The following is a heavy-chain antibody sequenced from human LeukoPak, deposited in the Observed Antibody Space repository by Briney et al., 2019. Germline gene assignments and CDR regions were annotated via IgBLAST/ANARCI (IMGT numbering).Heavy chain of an antibody. Sequence: GGSLRLSCAASGFTFSSYAMHWVRQAPGKGLEWVAVISYDGSNKYYADSVKGRFTISRDNSKNTLYLQMNSLRAEDTAVYYCARDSYQCSGGSCYGGFFDFWGQGTLVTVSS. CDR3: ARDSYQCSGGSCYGGFFDF. V-gene: IGHV3-30-3*01. J-gene: IGHJ4*02. D-gene: IGHD2-15*01. CDR1: GFTFSSYA. CDR2: ISYDGSNK.